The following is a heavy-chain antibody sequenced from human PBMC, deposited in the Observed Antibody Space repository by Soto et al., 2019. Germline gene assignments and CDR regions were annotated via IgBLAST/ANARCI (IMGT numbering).Heavy chain of an antibody. J-gene: IGHJ6*02. CDR2: INPSGGST. V-gene: IGHV1-46*01. CDR1: GYTFTSYY. Sequence: QVQLVQSGAEVKKPGASVKVSCKASGYTFTSYYMHWVRQAPGQGLEWMGIINPSGGSTSYAQKFQGRVTMTRDTSTSTVYMELSSLRSEDTAVYYCARGDIVVVPAAMMGYYYYGMDVWGQGTTVTVSS. CDR3: ARGDIVVVPAAMMGYYYYGMDV. D-gene: IGHD2-2*01.